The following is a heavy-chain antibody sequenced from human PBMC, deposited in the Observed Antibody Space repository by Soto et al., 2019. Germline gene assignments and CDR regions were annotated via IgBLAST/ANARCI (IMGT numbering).Heavy chain of an antibody. CDR2: MKYDGSR. CDR3: AKPRSSLEWPPFDS. V-gene: IGHV3-30*18. Sequence: PGRSLRLSCAAPGFTFDDYGMSWVRQAPGKGLEWVAVMKYDGSRDHIDSVKGRFTIFRDNSKKTLYLQMNNLRPEDSAVYYCAKPRSSLEWPPFDSWGHGTLVTVSS. CDR1: GFTFDDYG. D-gene: IGHD3-3*01. J-gene: IGHJ5*01.